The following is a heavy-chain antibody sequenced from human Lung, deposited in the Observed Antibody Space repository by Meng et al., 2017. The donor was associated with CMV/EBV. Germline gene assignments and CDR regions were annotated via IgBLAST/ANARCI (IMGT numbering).Heavy chain of an antibody. CDR3: ARDNSDSTSSWWFDP. Sequence: ASVKVSCKASGYTFPRHWMHWVRQAPGQGPEWMAVINPSGDNTLYAQRFQGRLTLTRDTSTNTVYMDLDSLTSEDSAVYFCARDNSDSTSSWWFDPWGQGTLVTVSS. CDR2: INPSGDNT. CDR1: GYTFPRHW. J-gene: IGHJ5*02. V-gene: IGHV1-46*01. D-gene: IGHD2/OR15-2a*01.